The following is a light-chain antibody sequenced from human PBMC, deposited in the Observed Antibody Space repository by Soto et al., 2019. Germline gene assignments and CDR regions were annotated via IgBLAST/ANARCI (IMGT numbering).Light chain of an antibody. Sequence: DIVLTHSPGTLSLSPGERATLSCRASQSVSSSYFDWYQQKPGQAPRLLIYAASRRASGIPDRFSGSGSGKDLALTINRLEPEDFGVYYCQQYGALQYTVGQGTKVDIK. CDR1: QSVSSSY. CDR3: QQYGALQYT. J-gene: IGKJ2*01. V-gene: IGKV3-20*01. CDR2: AAS.